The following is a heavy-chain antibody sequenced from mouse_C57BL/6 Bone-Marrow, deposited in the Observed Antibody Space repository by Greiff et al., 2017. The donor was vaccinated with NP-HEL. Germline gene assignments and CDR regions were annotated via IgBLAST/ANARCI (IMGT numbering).Heavy chain of an antibody. CDR2: ISNGGGST. Sequence: EVKLVESGGGLVQPGGSLKLSCAASGFTFSDYYMYWVRQTPEKRLEWVAYISNGGGSTYYPDTVKGRFTISRDNAKNTLYLQMSRLKSEDTAMYYCARYGYDWYFDVWGTGTTVTVSA. D-gene: IGHD2-2*01. V-gene: IGHV5-12*01. J-gene: IGHJ1*03. CDR3: ARYGYDWYFDV. CDR1: GFTFSDYY.